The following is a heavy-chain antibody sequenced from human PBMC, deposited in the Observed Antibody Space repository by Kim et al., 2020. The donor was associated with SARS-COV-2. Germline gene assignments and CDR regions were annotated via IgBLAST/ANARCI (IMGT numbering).Heavy chain of an antibody. V-gene: IGHV4-31*02. J-gene: IGHJ4*02. Sequence: SLKSRVTISVDTSKNQFSLKLSSVTAADTAVYYCARTRITMIVVVTHFDYWGQGTLVTVS. CDR3: ARTRITMIVVVTHFDY. D-gene: IGHD3-22*01.